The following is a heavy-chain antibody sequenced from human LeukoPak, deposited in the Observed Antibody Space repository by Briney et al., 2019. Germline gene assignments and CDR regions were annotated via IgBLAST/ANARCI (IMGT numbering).Heavy chain of an antibody. D-gene: IGHD3-22*01. Sequence: GGSLRLSCAASGFTFSNYNINWVRQAPGKGLEWVSSISSRGSYIYYADSVKGRFAISADNAMNSLYLQMNSLRAEDTAVYYCAFADSSGYWFAFDIWGQGTMVTVSS. V-gene: IGHV3-21*01. J-gene: IGHJ3*02. CDR2: ISSRGSYI. CDR1: GFTFSNYN. CDR3: AFADSSGYWFAFDI.